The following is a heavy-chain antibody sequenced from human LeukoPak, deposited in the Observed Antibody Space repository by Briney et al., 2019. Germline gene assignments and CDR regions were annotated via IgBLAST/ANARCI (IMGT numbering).Heavy chain of an antibody. D-gene: IGHD4-11*01. CDR3: ARGSYSNYYFDY. V-gene: IGHV1-69*06. J-gene: IGHJ4*02. Sequence: ASVKVSCKASGGTFSSYAISWVRQAPGQGLEWMGGIIPIFGTANYAQKFQGRVTITADKSTSTAYMELSSLRSEDTAVYYCARGSYSNYYFDYWGQGTLVTVSS. CDR2: IIPIFGTA. CDR1: GGTFSSYA.